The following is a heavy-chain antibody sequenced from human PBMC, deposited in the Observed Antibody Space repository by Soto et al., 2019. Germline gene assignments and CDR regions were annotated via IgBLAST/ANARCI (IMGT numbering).Heavy chain of an antibody. CDR3: ARGPLVVLNYFES. V-gene: IGHV1-69*02. CDR1: GGTFRNYP. Sequence: QVQLVQSGTEVKKPGSSVKVSCKASGGTFRNYPINWVRPAPGQGLEWMGSIFPLTDIPDYAQNFQARLTISADKSTSTAYMELSSLTSDDTAMYFCARGPLVVLNYFESWGQGTLVTVSS. CDR2: IFPLTDIP. J-gene: IGHJ4*02.